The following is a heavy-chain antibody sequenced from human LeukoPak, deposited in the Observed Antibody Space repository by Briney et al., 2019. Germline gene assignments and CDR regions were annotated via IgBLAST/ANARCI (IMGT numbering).Heavy chain of an antibody. D-gene: IGHD5-18*01. J-gene: IGHJ4*02. Sequence: GWSLRLSCAASGFTFNRYWMHWVRQAPGEGPVWVAHILNDGGSTSYADSVKGRFTISRDNAKNTLSLQMNSLRAEDTAVYYCVRHNYGYDYWGQGTPVTVSS. CDR1: GFTFNRYW. CDR2: ILNDGGST. CDR3: VRHNYGYDY. V-gene: IGHV3-74*01.